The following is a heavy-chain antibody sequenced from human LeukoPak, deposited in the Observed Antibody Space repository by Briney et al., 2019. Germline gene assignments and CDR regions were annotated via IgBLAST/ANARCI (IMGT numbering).Heavy chain of an antibody. CDR1: GGSISSYY. V-gene: IGHV4-59*01. Sequence: SESLSLTCTVSGGSISSYYWSWIRQPPGKGLEWIGYIYYSGSTNYNPSLKSRVTISVDTSKNQFSLKLSSVTAADTAVYYCARGNMVRGVIIPYYYYGMDVWGQGTTVTVSS. CDR3: ARGNMVRGVIIPYYYYGMDV. CDR2: IYYSGST. J-gene: IGHJ6*02. D-gene: IGHD3-10*01.